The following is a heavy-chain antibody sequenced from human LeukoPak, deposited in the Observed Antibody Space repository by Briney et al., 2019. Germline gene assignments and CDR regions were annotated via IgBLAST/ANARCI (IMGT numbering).Heavy chain of an antibody. V-gene: IGHV3-48*03. Sequence: GGSLRLSWAASGLPFSSYDMNWVRQSPGNGLEWLSYISSSGDTIHYADSVQGRFTISRDNAENSMYLQMHSLRAEDTAVYYCARSVDYMVRNWGRGTLVTVSS. CDR3: ARSVDYMVRN. CDR2: ISSSGDTI. CDR1: GLPFSSYD. J-gene: IGHJ4*02. D-gene: IGHD3-10*01.